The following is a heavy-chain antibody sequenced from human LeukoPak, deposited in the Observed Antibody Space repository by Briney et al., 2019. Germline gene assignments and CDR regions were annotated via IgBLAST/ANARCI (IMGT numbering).Heavy chain of an antibody. Sequence: PSETLSLTCAVYGGSFSGYYWSWIRQPPGKGLEWIGEINHSGSTNYNPSLKSRVTISVDTSKNQFSLKLSSVTAAGTAVYYCARDRPRYCSSTSCQRALDYWGQGTLVTVSS. D-gene: IGHD2-2*01. CDR3: ARDRPRYCSSTSCQRALDY. CDR2: INHSGST. J-gene: IGHJ4*02. V-gene: IGHV4-34*01. CDR1: GGSFSGYY.